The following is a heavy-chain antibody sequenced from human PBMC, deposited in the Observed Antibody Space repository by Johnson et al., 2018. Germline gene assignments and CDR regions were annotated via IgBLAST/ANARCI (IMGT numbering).Heavy chain of an antibody. D-gene: IGHD2-2*01. J-gene: IGHJ6*02. CDR1: GFTFSSYW. Sequence: VQLQESGGGLVQPGGSLRLSCAASGFTFSSYWMHWVRQAPGKGLVWVSRINSDGSSTSYADSVKGRFTISRDNAKNTLYLQMNSRRAGDTAVYYCARGDCSSTSCSYYYYGMDVWGQGTTVTVSS. CDR3: ARGDCSSTSCSYYYYGMDV. CDR2: INSDGSST. V-gene: IGHV3-74*01.